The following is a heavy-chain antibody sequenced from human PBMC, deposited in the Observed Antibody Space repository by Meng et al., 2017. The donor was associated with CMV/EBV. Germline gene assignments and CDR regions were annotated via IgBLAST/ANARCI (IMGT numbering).Heavy chain of an antibody. D-gene: IGHD4-11*01. CDR1: GYTFTSYG. Sequence: ASVKVSCKASGYTFTSYGISWVRQAHGQGLEWMGWISAYNGNTNYAQKLQGRVTMTTDTSTSTAYMELRSLRSDDTAVYYCARRNNYNYYYYGMDVWGQGTTVTVSS. CDR2: ISAYNGNT. CDR3: ARRNNYNYYYYGMDV. V-gene: IGHV1-18*01. J-gene: IGHJ6*02.